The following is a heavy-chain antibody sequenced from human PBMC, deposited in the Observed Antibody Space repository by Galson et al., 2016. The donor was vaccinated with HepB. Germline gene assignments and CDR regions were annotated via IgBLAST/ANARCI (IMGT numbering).Heavy chain of an antibody. CDR1: GFTFNIYG. V-gene: IGHV3-33*01. CDR3: ARDVWIESYELGGMLY. D-gene: IGHD3-16*01. Sequence: SLRLSCAASGFTFNIYGMHWVRQAPGKGLEWVAVIWHDGSNAHYADSVRGRFTITRDNSKNTLHLQMNSLRAEDTAVYYCARDVWIESYELGGMLYWGQGALVTVSS. CDR2: IWHDGSNA. J-gene: IGHJ4*02.